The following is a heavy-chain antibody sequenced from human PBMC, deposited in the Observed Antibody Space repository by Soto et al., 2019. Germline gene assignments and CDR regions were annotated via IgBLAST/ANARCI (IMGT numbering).Heavy chain of an antibody. V-gene: IGHV4-59*08. D-gene: IGHD3-16*01. CDR2: IYYGGTT. Sequence: PSETLSLTCTVSGGSISSCYWSWIRQPPGKGLEWIGYIYYGGTTSYNPSLQRRVTISLETSKSQFSLRMTSVTAADTAVYDWASLVAYYQSLYLWGPGTLVTVSS. CDR1: GGSISSCY. J-gene: IGHJ5*02. CDR3: ASLVAYYQSLYL.